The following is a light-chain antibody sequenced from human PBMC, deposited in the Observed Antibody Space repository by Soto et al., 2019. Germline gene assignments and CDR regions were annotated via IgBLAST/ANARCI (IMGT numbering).Light chain of an antibody. CDR2: DND. CDR1: SSNIGAGYA. CDR3: QSYVNIHDLYMV. J-gene: IGLJ2*01. Sequence: QYVLTQPPSVSWAPGQRVTISCTGSSSNIGAGYAVHWYQHLPGTAPKLLISDNDNRPSGVPDRFSGSKSGTSASLAITGLRAEDEADYYCQSYVNIHDLYMVFGGGTNVPVL. V-gene: IGLV1-40*01.